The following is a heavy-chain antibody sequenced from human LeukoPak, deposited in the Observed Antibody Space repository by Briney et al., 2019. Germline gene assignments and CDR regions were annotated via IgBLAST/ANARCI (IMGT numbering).Heavy chain of an antibody. CDR3: ARYGSGSTWFDP. CDR1: GGSTSSDNYQ. J-gene: IGHJ5*02. CDR2: INYSGST. Sequence: SETLSLTCTVSGGSTSSDNYQWSWIRQPPGKGLEWIGYINYSGSTYYNPSLKSRVTISVDTSKNHFSLKLSSVTAADTAVYYCARYGSGSTWFDPWGQGTLVTVSS. D-gene: IGHD3-10*01. V-gene: IGHV4-30-4*01.